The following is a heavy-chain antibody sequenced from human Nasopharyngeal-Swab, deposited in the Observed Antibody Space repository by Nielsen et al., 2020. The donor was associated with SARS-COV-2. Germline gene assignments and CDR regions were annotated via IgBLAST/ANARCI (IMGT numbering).Heavy chain of an antibody. D-gene: IGHD3-10*01. V-gene: IGHV4-34*01. CDR3: ARVLVSLTGDLDS. CDR1: GGSFSGYY. J-gene: IGHJ4*02. CDR2: INHSGST. Sequence: SETLSLTCAVYGGSFSGYYWNWIRPAPGKGLEWIGEINHSGSTNYNPSLKSRVTISVDPSKNQFSLKLHSVTAADTAVYYCARVLVSLTGDLDSWGRGTPVTVSS.